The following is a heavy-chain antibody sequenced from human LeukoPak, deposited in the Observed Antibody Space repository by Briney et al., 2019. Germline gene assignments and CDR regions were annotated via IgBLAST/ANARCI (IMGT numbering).Heavy chain of an antibody. CDR1: GGSISSYY. CDR3: ARGIYCSSTSCYYYFDY. D-gene: IGHD2-2*01. V-gene: IGHV4-59*01. Sequence: PSETLSLTCTVSGGSISSYYWSWIRQPPGKGLEWIGYICYSGSTNYNPSLKSRVTISVDTSKNQFSQKLSSVTAADTAVYYCARGIYCSSTSCYYYFDYWGQGTLVTVSS. J-gene: IGHJ4*02. CDR2: ICYSGST.